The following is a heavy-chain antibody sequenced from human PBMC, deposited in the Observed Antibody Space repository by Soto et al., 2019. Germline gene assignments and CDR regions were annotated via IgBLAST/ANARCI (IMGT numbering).Heavy chain of an antibody. V-gene: IGHV3-23*01. CDR1: GFTFSSYA. D-gene: IGHD3-22*01. J-gene: IGHJ4*02. CDR2: ISGSGGST. CDR3: ATTDPEVVITTG. Sequence: EVQLLESGGGLVQPGGSLRLSCAASGFTFSSYAMSWVRQAPGKGLEWVSAISGSGGSTYYADSVKGRFTISRDNSKTTLYLQMNSLRAEDTAVYYCATTDPEVVITTGGGQGTLVTVSS.